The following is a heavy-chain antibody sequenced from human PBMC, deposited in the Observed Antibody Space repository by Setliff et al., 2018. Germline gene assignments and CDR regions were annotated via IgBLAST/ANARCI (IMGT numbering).Heavy chain of an antibody. CDR1: GFTFSRYW. CDR3: ARGHTIGALLRHFDC. CDR2: IGSSTSTI. J-gene: IGHJ4*02. V-gene: IGHV3-48*01. Sequence: GSLRLSCAASGFTFSRYWMSWVRQAPGKGLEWVSYIGSSTSTIYYADSVKGRFTISRDNAKNSLYLQMSSLRAEDTAMYYCARGHTIGALLRHFDCWGQGTLVTVSS. D-gene: IGHD1-1*01.